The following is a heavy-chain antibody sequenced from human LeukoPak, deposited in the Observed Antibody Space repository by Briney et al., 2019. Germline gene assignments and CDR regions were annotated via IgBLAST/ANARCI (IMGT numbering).Heavy chain of an antibody. CDR1: GGSFSGYY. CDR3: ARGRSRGYSYGYSS. V-gene: IGHV4-34*01. D-gene: IGHD5-18*01. J-gene: IGHJ4*02. CDR2: INHSGST. Sequence: SETLSLTCAAYGGSFSGYYWSWIRQPPGKGLEWIGEINHSGSTNYNPSLKSRVTISVDTSKNQFSLKLSSVTAADTAVYYCARGRSRGYSYGYSSWGQGTLVTVSS.